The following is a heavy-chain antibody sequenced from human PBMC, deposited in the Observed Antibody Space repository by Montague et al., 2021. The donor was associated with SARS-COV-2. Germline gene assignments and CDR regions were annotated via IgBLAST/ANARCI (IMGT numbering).Heavy chain of an antibody. CDR2: IWYDGSNK. V-gene: IGHV3-33*06. Sequence: SLRLSCAASGFTFSSYGMHWVRQAPGKGLEWVAVIWYDGSNKYYADSVKGRFTISSDNSKNTLYLQMNSLRAEDTAGYYCTKEYSSSSTHYYGMDVWGQGTTVTVSS. D-gene: IGHD6-6*01. CDR3: TKEYSSSSTHYYGMDV. CDR1: GFTFSSYG. J-gene: IGHJ6*02.